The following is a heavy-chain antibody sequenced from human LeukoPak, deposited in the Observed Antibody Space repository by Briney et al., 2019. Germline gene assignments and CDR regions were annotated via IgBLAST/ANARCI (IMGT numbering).Heavy chain of an antibody. V-gene: IGHV3-53*01. Sequence: PGGSLRLSCAASGFTVSSNYMSWVRQAPGKGLEWVSVIYGGGSTYYADSVKGRFTISRDNSKNTLYLQMNSLRAEDTAVYYCALGYCSSTSCYAGDYWGQGTLVTVSS. D-gene: IGHD2-2*01. CDR1: GFTVSSNY. CDR3: ALGYCSSTSCYAGDY. J-gene: IGHJ4*02. CDR2: IYGGGST.